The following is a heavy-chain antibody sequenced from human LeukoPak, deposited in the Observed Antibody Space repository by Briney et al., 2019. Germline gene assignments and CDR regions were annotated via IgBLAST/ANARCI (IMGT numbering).Heavy chain of an antibody. CDR2: INAGNGNT. D-gene: IGHD3-22*01. CDR1: GYSFTSYA. V-gene: IGHV1-3*01. Sequence: ASVKVSCKASGYSFTSYAMHWVRQAPGQRLEWMGWINAGNGNTKYSQKFQGRVTITRDTSASTAYMELSSLRSEDTAVYYCARDVLYYDSSGYFEVWGQGTLVTVSS. CDR3: ARDVLYYDSSGYFEV. J-gene: IGHJ4*02.